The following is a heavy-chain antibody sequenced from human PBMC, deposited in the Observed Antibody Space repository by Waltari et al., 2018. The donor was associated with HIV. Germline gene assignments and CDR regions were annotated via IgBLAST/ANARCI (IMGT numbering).Heavy chain of an antibody. J-gene: IGHJ5*02. CDR2: IYPDDTT. Sequence: AESGGRLIQPGGSLGLSCTASNFSVSGKHVTWLRQAPGGSLEWVAVIYPDDTTHYADFVSGRFTISRAKSRTTVLLLMNGLFVDDTATYFCTTGVRYYGPWGQGTRVTVSS. CDR1: NFSVSGKH. CDR3: TTGVRYYGP. D-gene: IGHD3-10*01. V-gene: IGHV3-53*01.